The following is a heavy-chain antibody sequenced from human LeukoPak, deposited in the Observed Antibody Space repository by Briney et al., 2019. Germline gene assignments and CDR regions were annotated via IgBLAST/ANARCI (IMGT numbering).Heavy chain of an antibody. Sequence: SETLSLTCTVSGGSISSYYWSWIPQPPGKGQEWNGYIYYSGSTNYNPSLKSRVTISVDKSKNQFSLKLSSLTAADTAVYYCARASHDYGDYSHFDYWGQGTLVTVSS. J-gene: IGHJ4*02. CDR1: GGSISSYY. D-gene: IGHD4-17*01. V-gene: IGHV4-59*12. CDR3: ARASHDYGDYSHFDY. CDR2: IYYSGST.